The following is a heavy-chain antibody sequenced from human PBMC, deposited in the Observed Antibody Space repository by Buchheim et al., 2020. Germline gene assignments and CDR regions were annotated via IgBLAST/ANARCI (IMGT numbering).Heavy chain of an antibody. V-gene: IGHV4-39*01. Sequence: QLQLQESGPGLVKPSETLSLTCTVSGGSISSSNYYWGWIRQPPGKGLEWIGSIYYSGSTYYNPSLKSRVTISVDTSKNQFSLKLSSVTAADTAVYYCARQIGYYYASGSYYNDLRYFDYWGQGTL. CDR2: IYYSGST. CDR1: GGSISSSNYY. CDR3: ARQIGYYYASGSYYNDLRYFDY. J-gene: IGHJ4*02. D-gene: IGHD3-10*01.